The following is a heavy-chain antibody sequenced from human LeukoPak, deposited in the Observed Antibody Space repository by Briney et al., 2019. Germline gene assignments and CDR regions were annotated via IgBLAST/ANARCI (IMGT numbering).Heavy chain of an antibody. CDR2: IKTDGGET. CDR3: VKNNGWFHLAQ. CDR1: GFNFRDHC. D-gene: IGHD6-19*01. V-gene: IGHV3-7*03. J-gene: IGHJ4*02. Sequence: GGSLRLSCAASGFNFRDHCMDWVRQAPGKGLEWVGHIKTDGGETYYLDSLRGRFSISRDNTNNALYLQMNSLRVEDTAVYYCVKNNGWFHLAQWGQGTLVTVSS.